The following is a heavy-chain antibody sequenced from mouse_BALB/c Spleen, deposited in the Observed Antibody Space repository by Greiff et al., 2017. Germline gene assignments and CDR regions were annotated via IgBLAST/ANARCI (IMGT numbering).Heavy chain of an antibody. J-gene: IGHJ2*01. D-gene: IGHD3-1*01. V-gene: IGHV5-9-4*01. CDR1: GFTFSSYA. Sequence: EVKLVESGGGLVKPGGSLKLSCAASGFTFSSYAMSWVRQSPEKRLEWVAEISSGGSYTYYPDTVTGRFTISRDNAKNTLYLEMSSLRSEDTAMYYCARDRGGGFDYWGQGTTLTVSS. CDR2: ISSGGSYT. CDR3: ARDRGGGFDY.